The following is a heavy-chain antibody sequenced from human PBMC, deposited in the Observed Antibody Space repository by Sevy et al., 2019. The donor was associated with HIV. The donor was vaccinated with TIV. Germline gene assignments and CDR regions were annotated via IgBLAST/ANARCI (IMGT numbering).Heavy chain of an antibody. D-gene: IGHD6-13*01. J-gene: IGHJ4*02. Sequence: GGSLRLSCEASGFRFSSYWMSWVRQAPEKGLEWVANVKEDGSMIYYVDSVKGRFTISRDNAKNSVYLQMTSLRAEDAALYYCVRAIGAAGSYWGQGTLVTVSS. CDR2: VKEDGSMI. V-gene: IGHV3-7*01. CDR1: GFRFSSYW. CDR3: VRAIGAAGSY.